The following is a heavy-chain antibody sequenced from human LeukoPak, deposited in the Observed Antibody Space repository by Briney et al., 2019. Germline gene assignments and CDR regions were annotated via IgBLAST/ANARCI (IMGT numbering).Heavy chain of an antibody. Sequence: SLRLSCAASGFPFDDYAMHWVRPAPGKGLEWVSSISWNSGSIAYGDSVKGRFTISRDNAKNSLYLQMSSLRAEDTAFYYCAKDSSMVRGVINCWGQGTLVTVSS. D-gene: IGHD3-10*01. CDR3: AKDSSMVRGVINC. CDR2: ISWNSGSI. CDR1: GFPFDDYA. J-gene: IGHJ4*02. V-gene: IGHV3-9*01.